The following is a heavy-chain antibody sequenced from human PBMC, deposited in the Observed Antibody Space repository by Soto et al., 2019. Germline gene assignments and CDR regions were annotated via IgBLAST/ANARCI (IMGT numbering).Heavy chain of an antibody. CDR2: IYTSGST. J-gene: IGHJ3*02. Sequence: QVQLQESGPGLVKPSQTLSLTCTVSGGSISSGGYYWSWIRQHPGKGLEWIGYIYTSGSTYYNPSLKSRVTISVDTSKNQFTLNLSSVTAADTAVYYCARDEEYGSGSEAIDIWGQGTMVTVSS. CDR3: ARDEEYGSGSEAIDI. V-gene: IGHV4-31*03. CDR1: GGSISSGGYY. D-gene: IGHD3-10*01.